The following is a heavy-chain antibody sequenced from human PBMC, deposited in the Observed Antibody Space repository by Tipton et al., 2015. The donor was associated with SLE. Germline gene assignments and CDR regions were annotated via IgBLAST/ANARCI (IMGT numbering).Heavy chain of an antibody. CDR1: GGSFSGYY. D-gene: IGHD3-3*01. CDR3: ATFFVEGDTIFGPGG. J-gene: IGHJ4*02. Sequence: TLSLTCAVYGGSFSGYYWSWIRQPPGKGLEWIGEINHSGSTNYKSSLKSRLTISVDTSKNQFSLKLSSVTAADTAVYYCATFFVEGDTIFGPGGWGRGTLVTVSS. CDR2: INHSGST. V-gene: IGHV4-34*01.